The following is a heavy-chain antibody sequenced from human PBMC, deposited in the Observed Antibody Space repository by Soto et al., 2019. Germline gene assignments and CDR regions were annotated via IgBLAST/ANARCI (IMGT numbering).Heavy chain of an antibody. CDR2: IIPIFGTA. V-gene: IGHV1-69*13. D-gene: IGHD3-3*01. Sequence: SVKVSCKASGGTFSSYATSWVRQAPGQGLEWMGGIIPIFGTANYAQKFQGRVTITADESTSTAYMELSSLRSEDTAVYYCASSITIFGVARPSDYWGQGTLVTVSS. CDR1: GGTFSSYA. CDR3: ASSITIFGVARPSDY. J-gene: IGHJ4*02.